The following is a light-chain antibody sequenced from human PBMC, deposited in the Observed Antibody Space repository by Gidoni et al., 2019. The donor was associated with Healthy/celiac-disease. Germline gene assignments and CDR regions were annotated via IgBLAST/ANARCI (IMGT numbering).Light chain of an antibody. CDR2: EVS. CDR3: SSYTSSSTI. V-gene: IGLV2-14*01. J-gene: IGLJ2*01. Sequence: QSALTQPASVSGSPGQSITISCTGTSSDIGSYNYVSWYQQHPGKAPKVMIYEVSNRPSGVSNRFSGSKSGNTASLTISGLQAEDEADYYWSSYTSSSTIFGGGTKLTVL. CDR1: SSDIGSYNY.